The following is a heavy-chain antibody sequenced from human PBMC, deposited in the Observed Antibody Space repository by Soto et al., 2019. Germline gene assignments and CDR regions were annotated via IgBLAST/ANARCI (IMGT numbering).Heavy chain of an antibody. CDR1: GFTFSSYA. D-gene: IGHD1-7*01. V-gene: IGHV3-23*01. Sequence: EVQLLESGGGLVQPGGSLRLSCAASGFTFSSYAMSWVRQSPGKGLEWVSAISGRGGSTDYADSVKGRFTISRDNAKNTLYLQMDGLRAEDTAVYYCAKGGDWNSEWFDPWGQGTLVSVSS. J-gene: IGHJ5*02. CDR3: AKGGDWNSEWFDP. CDR2: ISGRGGST.